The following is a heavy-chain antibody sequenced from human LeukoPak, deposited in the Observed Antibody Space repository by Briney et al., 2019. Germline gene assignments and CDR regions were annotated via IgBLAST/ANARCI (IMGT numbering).Heavy chain of an antibody. J-gene: IGHJ4*02. Sequence: SETLSLTCTVSGGSISGDYWSWIRQPPGKGLEWIGYIYYSGSTKYNPSLKSRVTISVDTSKNQFALSLSSVTAADTAVYYCAKVKGGYFYALDSWGQGTLVTVHS. CDR3: AKVKGGYFYALDS. CDR2: IYYSGST. V-gene: IGHV4-59*03. D-gene: IGHD5-12*01. CDR1: GGSISGDY.